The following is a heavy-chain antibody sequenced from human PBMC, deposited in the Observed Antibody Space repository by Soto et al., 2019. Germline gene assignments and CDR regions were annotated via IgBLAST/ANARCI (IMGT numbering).Heavy chain of an antibody. V-gene: IGHV3-30*18. CDR3: AKDLQSYGDYDYYCYGMDV. J-gene: IGHJ6*02. Sequence: QVQLVESGGGEVQPGRSLTISCAASGFTFSTYGMHWVRQTPCKGLEWVAVISYDGTNKFYSDSVKGRFTISRDNFKNTLTLQMNSRRADDTAVYSCAKDLQSYGDYDYYCYGMDVWGLGTRVTVSS. CDR2: ISYDGTNK. CDR1: GFTFSTYG. D-gene: IGHD4-17*01.